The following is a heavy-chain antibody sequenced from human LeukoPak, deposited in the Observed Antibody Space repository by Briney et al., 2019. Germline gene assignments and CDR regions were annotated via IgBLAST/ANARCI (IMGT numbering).Heavy chain of an antibody. D-gene: IGHD1-1*01. J-gene: IGHJ4*02. Sequence: GGSLRLSCAASGFTFSSYSMNWVRQAPGKGLEWVSYISSSSSTIYYADSVKGRFTISRDNAKNSLYLQMNSLRADDTALYYCARDRRYASFDNWGQGTLVTVSS. CDR3: ARDRRYASFDN. V-gene: IGHV3-48*01. CDR1: GFTFSSYS. CDR2: ISSSSSTI.